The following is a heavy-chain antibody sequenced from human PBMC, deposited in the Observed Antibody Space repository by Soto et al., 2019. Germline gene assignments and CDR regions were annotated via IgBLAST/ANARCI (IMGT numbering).Heavy chain of an antibody. CDR1: GFTFSSYA. Sequence: GGSLRLSCSASGFTFSSYAMHWVRQAPGKGLEYVSVITSNGGSTYYADSVKGRFTISRDDSKNTLYLQMSSLRAEDTAVYYYVKDLGRIAAQFDYWGHGTLVTVSS. CDR3: VKDLGRIAAQFDY. CDR2: ITSNGGST. J-gene: IGHJ4*01. V-gene: IGHV3-64D*06. D-gene: IGHD6-13*01.